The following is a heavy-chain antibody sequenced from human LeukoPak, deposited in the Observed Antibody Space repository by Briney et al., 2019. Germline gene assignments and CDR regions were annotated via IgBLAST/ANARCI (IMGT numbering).Heavy chain of an antibody. CDR2: INWNGGST. V-gene: IGHV3-20*01. J-gene: IGHJ6*03. CDR1: GFTFDDYG. D-gene: IGHD2-2*01. Sequence: GWSLRLSCAASGFTFDDYGMSWVRQAPGKGLEWASGINWNGGSTGYADSVKGRFTISRDNAKNSLYLQMNSLRAEDTALYHCARRVQVVPAATPVYYMDVWGKGTTVTVSS. CDR3: ARRVQVVPAATPVYYMDV.